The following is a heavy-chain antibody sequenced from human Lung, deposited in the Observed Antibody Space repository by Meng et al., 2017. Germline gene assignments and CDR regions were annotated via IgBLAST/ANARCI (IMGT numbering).Heavy chain of an antibody. D-gene: IGHD4-11*01. CDR3: ARGPTTMAHDFDY. V-gene: IGHV4-34*01. Sequence: LQQWCARLVKPPETLSLPCVVSGGSFSDYSRSWIRQPPGKGLEWIGEINHSGSTNYNPSLESRATISVDTSQNNLSLKLSSVTAADSAVYYCARGPTTMAHDFDYWGQGTLVTVSS. CDR1: GGSFSDYS. CDR2: INHSGST. J-gene: IGHJ4*02.